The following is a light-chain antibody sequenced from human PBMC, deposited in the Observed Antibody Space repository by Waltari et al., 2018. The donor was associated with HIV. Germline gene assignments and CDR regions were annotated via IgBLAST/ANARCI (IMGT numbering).Light chain of an antibody. J-gene: IGLJ2*01. V-gene: IGLV1-40*01. CDR1: TANIGPGYD. CDR3: QSYPSSLTVSLI. Sequence: QSVLTQPPSVSGAPGQRVTISCTGNTANIGPGYDVHWYQQLPGKAPKLLISDNSNRPAGVPDRFSGSKSGTSASLAITGLRAEDEADYYCQSYPSSLTVSLIFGGGTRLTVL. CDR2: DNS.